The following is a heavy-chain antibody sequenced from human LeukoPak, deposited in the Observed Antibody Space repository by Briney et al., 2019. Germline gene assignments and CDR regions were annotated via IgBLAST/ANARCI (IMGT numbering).Heavy chain of an antibody. V-gene: IGHV3-48*01. D-gene: IGHD1-26*01. Sequence: PGGSLRLSCAASGFTVSSNYMSWVRQAPGKGLEWVSYISSSSSTIYYADSVKGRFTISRDNAKNSLYLQMNSLRAEDTAVYYCAGDRATSYFDYWGQGALVTISS. CDR1: GFTVSSNY. CDR2: ISSSSSTI. J-gene: IGHJ4*02. CDR3: AGDRATSYFDY.